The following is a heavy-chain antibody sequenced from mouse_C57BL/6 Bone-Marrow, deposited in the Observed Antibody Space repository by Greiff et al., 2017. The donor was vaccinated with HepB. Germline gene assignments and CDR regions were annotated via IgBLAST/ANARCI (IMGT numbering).Heavy chain of an antibody. J-gene: IGHJ1*03. CDR1: GYTFTSYW. CDR3: ARRRYCGSSYRYWYFDV. CDR2: IYPSDSET. Sequence: QVQLQQPGAELVRPGSSVKLSCKASGYTFTSYWMDWVKQRPGQGLEWIGNIYPSDSETNYNQKFKDKATLTVDKSSSTAYMQLSSLTSGDSAVYSCARRRYCGSSYRYWYFDVWGTGTTVTVSS. V-gene: IGHV1-61*01. D-gene: IGHD1-1*01.